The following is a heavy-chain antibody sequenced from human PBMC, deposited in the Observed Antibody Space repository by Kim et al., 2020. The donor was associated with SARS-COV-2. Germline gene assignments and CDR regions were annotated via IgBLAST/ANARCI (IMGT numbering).Heavy chain of an antibody. CDR2: IKSKTDGGTT. CDR1: VFTFSNAW. V-gene: IGHV3-15*01. D-gene: IGHD6-13*01. Sequence: GGSLRLSCAASVFTFSNAWMSWVRQAPGKGLEWVGRIKSKTDGGTTDYAAPVKGRFTISRDDSKNTLYLQMNSLKTEDTAVYYCTTDWDSSSWSYFDYWGQGTLVTVSS. J-gene: IGHJ4*02. CDR3: TTDWDSSSWSYFDY.